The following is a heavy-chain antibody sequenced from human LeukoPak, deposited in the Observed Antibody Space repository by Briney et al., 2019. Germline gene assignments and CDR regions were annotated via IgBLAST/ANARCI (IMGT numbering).Heavy chain of an antibody. CDR1: GYTLTELS. J-gene: IGHJ4*02. CDR3: ATVPSMVRGVQYFDY. Sequence: ASVKVSCKVSGYTLTELSMHWVRQAPGKGLEWMGGFDPEDGETIYAQKFQGRVAMIEDTSTDTAYMELSSLRSEDTAVYYCATVPSMVRGVQYFDYWGQGTLVTVSS. V-gene: IGHV1-24*01. CDR2: FDPEDGET. D-gene: IGHD3-10*01.